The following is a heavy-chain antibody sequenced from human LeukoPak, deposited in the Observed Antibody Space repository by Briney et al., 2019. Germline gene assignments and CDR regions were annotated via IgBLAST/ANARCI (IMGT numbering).Heavy chain of an antibody. CDR3: ARAIRYYYDSSGYVWFDP. D-gene: IGHD3-22*01. V-gene: IGHV1-18*01. CDR2: ISAYNGST. J-gene: IGHJ5*02. CDR1: GYTFTSYG. Sequence: ASVKVSCKASGYTFTSYGISWVRQAPGQGLEWMGWISAYNGSTNYAQKLQGRVTMTTDTSTSTAYMELGSLRSDDTAVYYCARAIRYYYDSSGYVWFDPWGQGTLVTVSS.